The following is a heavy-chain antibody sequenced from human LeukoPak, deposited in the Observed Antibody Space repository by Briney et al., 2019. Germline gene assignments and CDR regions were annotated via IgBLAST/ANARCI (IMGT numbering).Heavy chain of an antibody. CDR2: ISYYGSNK. Sequence: GRSLTLSCAASGFTFSSYAMQWVRHAPGEGLEWVAVISYYGSNKYYADSVKGRFTISRDNSKNTLYLQMNSLRAEDTAVYYCARDRYYKVAAAGFTFDYWGQGTLVTVSS. V-gene: IGHV3-30-3*01. CDR1: GFTFSSYA. J-gene: IGHJ4*02. CDR3: ARDRYYKVAAAGFTFDY. D-gene: IGHD6-13*01.